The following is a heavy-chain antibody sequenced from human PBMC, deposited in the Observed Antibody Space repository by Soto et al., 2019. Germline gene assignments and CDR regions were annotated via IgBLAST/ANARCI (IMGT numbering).Heavy chain of an antibody. CDR1: GGSISSYY. CDR2: IYYSGST. V-gene: IGHV4-59*05. J-gene: IGHJ4*02. CDR3: ARSVITMVPEAD. D-gene: IGHD3-10*01. Sequence: SETLSLTCTVSGGSISSYYWSWIRQPPGKGLEWIGSIYYSGSTYYNPSLKSRVTISVDTSKNQFSLKLSSVTAADTAVYYCARSVITMVPEADWGQGTLVTVSS.